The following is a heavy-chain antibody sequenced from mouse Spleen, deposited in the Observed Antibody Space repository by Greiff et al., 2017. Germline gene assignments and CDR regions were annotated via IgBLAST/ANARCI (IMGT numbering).Heavy chain of an antibody. J-gene: IGHJ3*01. Sequence: ESGPGILQPSQTLSLTCSFSGFSLSTSGMGVSWIRQPSGKGLEWLAHIYWDDDKRYNPSLKSRLTISKDTSRNQVFLKITSVDTADTATYYCARRDYGPFAYWGQGTLVTVSA. V-gene: IGHV8-12*01. CDR1: GFSLSTSGMG. CDR3: ARRDYGPFAY. D-gene: IGHD1-1*02. CDR2: IYWDDDK.